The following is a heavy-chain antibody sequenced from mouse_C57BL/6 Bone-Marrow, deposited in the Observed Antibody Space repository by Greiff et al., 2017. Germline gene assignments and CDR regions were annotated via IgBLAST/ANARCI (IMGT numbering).Heavy chain of an antibody. J-gene: IGHJ4*01. V-gene: IGHV1-26*01. Sequence: VQLQQSGPELVKPGASVKISCKASGYTFTDYYMNWVKQSHGKSLEWIGDINPNNGGTSYNQKFKGKATLTVDKSSSTAYMELRSLTSEDSAVYYCAWLRRRMDYWGQGTSVTVSS. D-gene: IGHD2-2*01. CDR3: AWLRRRMDY. CDR1: GYTFTDYY. CDR2: INPNNGGT.